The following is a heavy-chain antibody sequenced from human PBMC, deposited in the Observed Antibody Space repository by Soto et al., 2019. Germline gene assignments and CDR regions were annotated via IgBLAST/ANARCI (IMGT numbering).Heavy chain of an antibody. CDR2: IXYXGXX. V-gene: IGHV4-39*01. CDR1: GGSIIGRVDC. Sequence: ALETLSARCSVAGGSIIGRVDCWGWISQPPGKXLEXXGXIXYXGXXXXXXSLKSRVTISLDPSKNQFSLKLSSVTAADTAVYYCARYDFCSPGSCDYRGPG. D-gene: IGHD3-3*01. J-gene: IGHJ4*02. CDR3: ARYDFCSPGSCDY.